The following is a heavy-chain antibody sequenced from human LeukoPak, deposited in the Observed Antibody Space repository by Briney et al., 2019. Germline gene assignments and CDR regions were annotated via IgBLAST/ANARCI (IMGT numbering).Heavy chain of an antibody. CDR2: ISGSGGST. V-gene: IGHV3-23*01. CDR3: AKKGGWPFDY. CDR1: GFTFSSYA. J-gene: IGHJ4*02. Sequence: PGGSLRLSCAAFGFTFSSYAMSWVRQAPGKGLEWVSAISGSGGSTYYADSVKGRFTISRDNSKNTLFLQMNSLRAEDTAVFYCAKKGGWPFDYWGQGTLVTVSS. D-gene: IGHD6-19*01.